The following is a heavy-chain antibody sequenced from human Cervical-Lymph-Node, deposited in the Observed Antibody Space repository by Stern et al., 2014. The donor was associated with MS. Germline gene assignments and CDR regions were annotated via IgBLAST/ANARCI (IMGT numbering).Heavy chain of an antibody. V-gene: IGHV3-30-3*01. J-gene: IGHJ4*02. CDR1: GFTFNNYA. CDR3: ARERGGGSGYHLDY. D-gene: IGHD3-22*01. CDR2: LSFDGTTK. Sequence: VQLVESGGGVVQPGRSLRLSCAASGFTFNNYAIHWVRQAPGKGLEWVADLSFDGTTKYYAGSMQGRFTISRDNSKNTLYLQMNSLRPEDTALYYCARERGGGSGYHLDYWGQGTLVTVSS.